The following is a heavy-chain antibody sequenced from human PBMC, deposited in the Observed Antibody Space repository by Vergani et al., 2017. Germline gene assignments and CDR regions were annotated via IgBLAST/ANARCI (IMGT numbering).Heavy chain of an antibody. CDR1: GFTFSSYW. CDR3: AKGDHYYDSSGPPYWFDP. CDR2: ISYDGSNK. D-gene: IGHD3-22*01. Sequence: VQLVESGGGLVQPGGSLRLSCAASGFTFSSYWMSWVRQAPGKGLEWVAVISYDGSNKYYADSVKGRFTISRDNSKNTLYLQMNSLRAEDTAVYYCAKGDHYYDSSGPPYWFDPWGQGTLVTVSS. J-gene: IGHJ5*02. V-gene: IGHV3-30*18.